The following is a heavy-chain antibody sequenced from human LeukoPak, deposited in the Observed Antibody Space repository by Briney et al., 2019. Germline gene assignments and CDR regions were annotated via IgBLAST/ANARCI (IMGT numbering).Heavy chain of an antibody. J-gene: IGHJ4*02. CDR1: GYTFTSNY. CDR3: ATLPQYSSSLGY. CDR2: ISPSGGST. D-gene: IGHD6-6*01. Sequence: VASVKVSCKAFGYTFTSNYMHWVRQAPGQGPEWMGVISPSGGSTTYAQKFQGRVTLTRDMSTSTDYLELSSLRSEDTAVYYCATLPQYSSSLGYWGQGTLVTVSS. V-gene: IGHV1-46*01.